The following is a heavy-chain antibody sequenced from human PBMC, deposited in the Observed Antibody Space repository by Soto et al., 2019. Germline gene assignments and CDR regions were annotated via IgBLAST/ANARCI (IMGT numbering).Heavy chain of an antibody. CDR3: ARENRDDNSGWYSSSDWFDP. V-gene: IGHV1-69*13. J-gene: IGHJ5*02. CDR1: GDTSDSFS. CDR2: IIPMFGTG. Sequence: GASVKVSCKASGDTSDSFSISWVRQAPGQGLEWMGGIIPMFGTGNYAQKFQGRLTITADESTGTSYIDLKSLRPEDTAVYFCARENRDDNSGWYSSSDWFDPWGQGTLVTVSS. D-gene: IGHD6-19*01.